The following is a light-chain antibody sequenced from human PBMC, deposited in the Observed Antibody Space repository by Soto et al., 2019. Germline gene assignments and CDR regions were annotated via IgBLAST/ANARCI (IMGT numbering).Light chain of an antibody. CDR3: QQRSSWLT. CDR2: DAP. V-gene: IGKV3-11*01. CDR1: QSIGDY. Sequence: IVLPQSQGTLSLSPGERATLSCRASQSIGDYLAWYQHKPAQAPRLLIYDAPKRATGIPARFNGSGSGTDFTLTISSLEPEDFAVYYCQQRSSWLTFGGGTKVDIK. J-gene: IGKJ4*01.